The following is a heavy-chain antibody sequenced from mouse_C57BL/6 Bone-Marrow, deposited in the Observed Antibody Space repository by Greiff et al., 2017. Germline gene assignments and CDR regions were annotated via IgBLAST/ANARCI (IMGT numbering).Heavy chain of an antibody. CDR2: IYPRSGNT. CDR3: ARDYGRSDWYFDG. V-gene: IGHV1-81*01. J-gene: IGHJ1*03. D-gene: IGHD1-1*01. Sequence: QVQLQQSGAELARPGASVKLSCKASGYTFTSYGISWVKQRTGQGLEWLGEIYPRSGNTYYNEKFKGKATLTVDKSSSTAYMELRRLTAEDSEVYCCARDYGRSDWYFDGWGTGTTVTVSS. CDR1: GYTFTSYG.